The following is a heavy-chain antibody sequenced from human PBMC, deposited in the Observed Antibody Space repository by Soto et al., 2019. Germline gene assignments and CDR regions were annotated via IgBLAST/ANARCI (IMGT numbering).Heavy chain of an antibody. J-gene: IGHJ4*02. V-gene: IGHV3-33*01. CDR1: GFTIGSYG. CDR3: VRGPYYGLYYFDS. CDR2: LWYDGDDK. Sequence: QVLLVESGGGVVQPGTSLRLSCAASGFTIGSYGMHWVRQAPGKGLEWVAGLWYDGDDKYYGDSVKGRLTISRDNSRNTFYLQMNSLRAEDTAVYYCVRGPYYGLYYFDSWGQGTLVTVSS. D-gene: IGHD3-10*01.